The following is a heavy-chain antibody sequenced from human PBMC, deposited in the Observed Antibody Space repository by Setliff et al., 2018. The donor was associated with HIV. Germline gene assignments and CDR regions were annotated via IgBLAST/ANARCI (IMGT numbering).Heavy chain of an antibody. CDR1: GGSISSGGYY. V-gene: IGHV4-39*07. CDR2: INPSGTT. CDR3: ARVNRDGYNWGYYYYGMDV. Sequence: PSETLSLTCTVSGGSISSGGYYWSWIRQPPGKGLEWIAEINPSGTTNYNPSLKSRVTISVDTSKKQFSLKLSSVTAADTAVYYCARVNRDGYNWGYYYYGMDVWGQGTTVTVSS. J-gene: IGHJ6*02. D-gene: IGHD5-12*01.